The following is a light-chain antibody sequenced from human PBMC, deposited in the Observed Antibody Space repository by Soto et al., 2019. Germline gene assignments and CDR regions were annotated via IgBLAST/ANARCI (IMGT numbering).Light chain of an antibody. J-gene: IGKJ4*01. CDR1: QSLTSN. CDR2: GAS. Sequence: EIVMTQSPATLSVSPGERATLSCRASQSLTSNLAWYQQKPGQAPRLLIYGASTRATGVPARFSGSGSGTEFTLTISSPQSEDFAVYYCQQRRNWLLSFGGGTKVDIK. V-gene: IGKV3-15*01. CDR3: QQRRNWLLS.